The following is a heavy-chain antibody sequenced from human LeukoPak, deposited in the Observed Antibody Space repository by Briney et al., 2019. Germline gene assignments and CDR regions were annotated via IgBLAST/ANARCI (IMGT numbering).Heavy chain of an antibody. CDR2: IYYSGST. CDR1: GGSISSSSYY. CDR3: AREERWLQLGNTSFDY. Sequence: SETLSLTCTVSGGSISSSSYYWGWIRQPPGKGLEWIGSIYYSGSTYYNPSLKSRVTISVDTSKNQFSLKLSSVTAADTAVYYCAREERWLQLGNTSFDYWGQGTLVTVSS. J-gene: IGHJ4*02. D-gene: IGHD5-24*01. V-gene: IGHV4-39*07.